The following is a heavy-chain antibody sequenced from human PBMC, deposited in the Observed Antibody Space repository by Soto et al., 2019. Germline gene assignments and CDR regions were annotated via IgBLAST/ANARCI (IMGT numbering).Heavy chain of an antibody. CDR3: ARPIVPAAIDAFDI. D-gene: IGHD2-2*01. V-gene: IGHV3-48*01. CDR1: GFTFSSYS. J-gene: IGHJ3*02. CDR2: ISSSSSTI. Sequence: GGSLRLSCAASGFTFSSYSMNWVRQAPGKGLEWVSYISSSSSTIYYADSVKGRFTISRDNAKNSLYLQMNSLRAEDTAVYYCARPIVPAAIDAFDIWGQGTMVTVSS.